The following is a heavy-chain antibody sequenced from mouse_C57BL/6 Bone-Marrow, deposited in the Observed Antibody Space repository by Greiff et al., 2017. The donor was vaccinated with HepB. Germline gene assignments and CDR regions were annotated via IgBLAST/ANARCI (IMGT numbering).Heavy chain of an antibody. V-gene: IGHV1-26*01. CDR2: INPNNGGT. Sequence: VQLQQSGPELVKPGASVKISCKASGYTFTDYYMNWVKQSHGKSLEWIGDINPNNGGTSYNQKFKGKATLTVDKSSSTAYMELRSLTSEDSAVYYCAREFITTVGGFAYWGQGTLVTVSA. CDR1: GYTFTDYY. D-gene: IGHD1-1*01. CDR3: AREFITTVGGFAY. J-gene: IGHJ3*01.